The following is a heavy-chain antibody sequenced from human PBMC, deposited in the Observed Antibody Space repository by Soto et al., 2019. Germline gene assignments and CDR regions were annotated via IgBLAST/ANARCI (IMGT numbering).Heavy chain of an antibody. V-gene: IGHV1-69*06. D-gene: IGHD3-22*01. CDR2: IIPIFGTA. CDR1: GGTFSSYA. J-gene: IGHJ3*02. Sequence: SVKVSCKASGGTFSSYAISWVRQAPGQELEWMGGIIPIFGTANYAQKFQGRVTITADKSTSTAYMELSSLRSEDTAVYYCARNYYDSSGYYYDDAFDIWGQGTMVTVSS. CDR3: ARNYYDSSGYYYDDAFDI.